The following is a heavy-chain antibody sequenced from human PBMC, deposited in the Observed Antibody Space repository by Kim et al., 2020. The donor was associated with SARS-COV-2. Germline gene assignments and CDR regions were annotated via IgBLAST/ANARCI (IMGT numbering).Heavy chain of an antibody. Sequence: GGSLRLSCAASGFTFSSYSMNWVRQAPGKGLEWVSSISSSNYYIYYADSVKGRFTISRDNAKNSLYLQMNSLRADDTAVYYCARGDYGDYGPLYHYYGMDVWGQGTTVTVSS. V-gene: IGHV3-21*01. D-gene: IGHD4-17*01. CDR2: ISSSNYYI. CDR1: GFTFSSYS. CDR3: ARGDYGDYGPLYHYYGMDV. J-gene: IGHJ6*02.